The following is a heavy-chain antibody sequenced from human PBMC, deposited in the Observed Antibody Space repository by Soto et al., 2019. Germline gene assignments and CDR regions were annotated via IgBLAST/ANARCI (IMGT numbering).Heavy chain of an antibody. J-gene: IGHJ4*02. CDR1: GFSLSTSGLR. CDR3: ARATLVYDGSTYYWIFDF. D-gene: IGHD3-22*01. CDR2: TDWNDDN. V-gene: IGHV2-70*04. Sequence: GSGPTLVNPTQTLTLTCTFTGFSLSTSGLRVSWIRQPPGKALEWLAHTDWNDDNFYSISLKSRLAISKDTSKNRVVLTMTNMDPVDTATYYCARATLVYDGSTYYWIFDFWGQGTQVTVSS.